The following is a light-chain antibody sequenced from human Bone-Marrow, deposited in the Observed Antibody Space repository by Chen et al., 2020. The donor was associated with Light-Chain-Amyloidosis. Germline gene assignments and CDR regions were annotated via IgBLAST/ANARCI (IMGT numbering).Light chain of an antibody. CDR2: RDN. J-gene: IGLJ3*02. CDR1: TSTIEGRF. CDR3: ETWDFSGSGQGV. Sequence: QSVLNQPPAASGTPGQRLTISCSASTSTIEGRFIYWYRHLPGTAPKLLISRDNQRPSGFPERFSGSRSGTSASLTISGLRSEDEAVYYCETWDFSGSGQGVFGGGTKLTV. V-gene: IGLV1-47*02.